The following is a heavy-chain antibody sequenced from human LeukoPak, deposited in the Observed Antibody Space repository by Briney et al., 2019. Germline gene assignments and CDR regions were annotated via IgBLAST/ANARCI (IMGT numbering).Heavy chain of an antibody. CDR1: GGSISSGGYS. CDR3: ARTQTYYDILTGYLGDYYFDY. CDR2: IYHSGST. J-gene: IGHJ4*02. D-gene: IGHD3-9*01. V-gene: IGHV4-30-2*01. Sequence: SETLSLTCTVSGGSISSGGYSWSWIRQPPGEGLEWIGYIYHSGSTYYNPSLKSRVTISVDRSKNQFSLKLSSVTAADTAVYYCARTQTYYDILTGYLGDYYFDYWGQGTLVTVSS.